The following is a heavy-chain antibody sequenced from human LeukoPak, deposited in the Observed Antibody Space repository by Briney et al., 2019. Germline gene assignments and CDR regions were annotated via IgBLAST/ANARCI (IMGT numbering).Heavy chain of an antibody. CDR3: AREDYYDSSGYSDY. CDR1: VGTFSSYA. V-gene: IGHV1-69*05. Sequence: SVKVSCKASVGTFSSYAISWVRQAPGQGLEWMGRIIPIFGTANYAQKFQGRVTITTDESTSTAYMELSSLRSEDTAVYYCAREDYYDSSGYSDYWGQGTLVTVSS. D-gene: IGHD3-22*01. J-gene: IGHJ4*02. CDR2: IIPIFGTA.